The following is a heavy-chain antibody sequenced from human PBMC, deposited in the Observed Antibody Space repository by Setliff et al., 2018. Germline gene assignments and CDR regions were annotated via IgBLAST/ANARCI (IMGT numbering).Heavy chain of an antibody. CDR2: ISHSGST. J-gene: IGHJ6*03. V-gene: IGHV4-34*01. Sequence: PSETLSLTCAVYGGSFSTYFWSWIRQPPGKGLEWIGEISHSGSTNYNPSLKSRVTMSVDTSKNQFSLKLTSVTAADTAVYYCARESYYYYMDVWGKGTTVTVSS. CDR1: GGSFSTYF. CDR3: ARESYYYYMDV.